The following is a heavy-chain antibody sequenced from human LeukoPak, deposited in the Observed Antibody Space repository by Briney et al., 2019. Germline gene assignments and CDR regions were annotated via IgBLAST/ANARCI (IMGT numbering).Heavy chain of an antibody. J-gene: IGHJ3*02. CDR3: ARDRVPAAISGVGDAFDI. D-gene: IGHD2-2*02. V-gene: IGHV1-2*02. CDR2: INPNSGGT. Sequence: GASVKVSCKASGYTFTSYYMHWVRQAPGQGLEWMGWINPNSGGTNYAQKFQGRVTMTRDTSISTAYMELSRLRSDDTAVYYCARDRVPAAISGVGDAFDIWGQGTMVTVSS. CDR1: GYTFTSYY.